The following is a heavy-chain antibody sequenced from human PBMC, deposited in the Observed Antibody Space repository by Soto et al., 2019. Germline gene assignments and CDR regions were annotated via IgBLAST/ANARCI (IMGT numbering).Heavy chain of an antibody. J-gene: IGHJ6*02. D-gene: IGHD4-4*01. CDR2: ISYDGSHK. Sequence: ESGGGVVQPGRSLRLSCAASGFTFRNYGMHWVRQAPGKGLVWVTVISYDGSHKYYADSVKGRFTISRDNSKDTVYLEMNSLRDEDPAVYYCAKRRGDHSNYSWGIDVWGQGNTVTVSS. CDR1: GFTFRNYG. CDR3: AKRRGDHSNYSWGIDV. V-gene: IGHV3-30*18.